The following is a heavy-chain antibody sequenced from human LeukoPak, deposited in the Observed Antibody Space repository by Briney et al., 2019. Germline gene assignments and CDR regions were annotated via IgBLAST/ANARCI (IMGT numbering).Heavy chain of an antibody. CDR3: AKTPAVNYYDSSGNWGFFDY. D-gene: IGHD3-22*01. V-gene: IGHV3-23*01. CDR2: ISGSGGST. J-gene: IGHJ4*02. Sequence: GGSLRLSCSASGFTVSSDHMSWVRQAPGKGLEWVSAISGSGGSTYYADSVKGRFTISRDNSKNTLYLQMNSLRAEDTAVYYCAKTPAVNYYDSSGNWGFFDYWGQGTLVTVSS. CDR1: GFTVSSDH.